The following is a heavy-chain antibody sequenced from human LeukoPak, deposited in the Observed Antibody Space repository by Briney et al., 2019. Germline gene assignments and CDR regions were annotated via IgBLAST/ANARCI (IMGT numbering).Heavy chain of an antibody. J-gene: IGHJ4*02. V-gene: IGHV1-2*06. CDR2: INPNSGGT. D-gene: IGHD3-3*01. Sequence: GASVKVSCKASGYTFTGYYMHWARQAPGQGLEWMGRINPNSGGTNYAQKFQGRVTMTRDTSISTAYMEPSRLRSDDTAVYYCAWDKGDDFWSGYSYSFDYWGQGTLVTVSS. CDR1: GYTFTGYY. CDR3: AWDKGDDFWSGYSYSFDY.